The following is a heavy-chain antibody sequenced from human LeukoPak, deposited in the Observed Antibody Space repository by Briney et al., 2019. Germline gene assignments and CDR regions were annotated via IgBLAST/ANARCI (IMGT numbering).Heavy chain of an antibody. CDR1: GLTFSSYA. Sequence: PGGSLILSCAASGLTFSSYAMNWVRQAPGKGLEWVSVISGNGGSTYYADSVRGRFTISRDNSKSTLYLQMNSLRAEDTALYYCTGSYYYEYFQHWGQGTLVTVSS. CDR2: ISGNGGST. J-gene: IGHJ1*01. V-gene: IGHV3-23*01. D-gene: IGHD3-22*01. CDR3: TGSYYYEYFQH.